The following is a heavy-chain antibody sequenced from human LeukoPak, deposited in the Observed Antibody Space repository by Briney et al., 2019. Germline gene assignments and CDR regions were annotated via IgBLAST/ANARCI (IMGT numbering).Heavy chain of an antibody. CDR2: IKQDGSEK. V-gene: IGHV3-7*04. D-gene: IGHD3-9*01. CDR3: ARDNAGDYDILTGYD. CDR1: GFTFSSYA. Sequence: GGSLRLSCAASGFTFSSYAMSWVRQAPGKGLEWVANIKQDGSEKYYVDSVKGRFTISRDNAKNSLYLQMNSLRAEDTAVYYCARDNAGDYDILTGYDWGQGTLVTVSS. J-gene: IGHJ4*02.